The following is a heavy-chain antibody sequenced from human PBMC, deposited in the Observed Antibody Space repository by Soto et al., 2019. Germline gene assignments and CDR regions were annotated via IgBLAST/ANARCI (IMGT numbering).Heavy chain of an antibody. Sequence: GGSLRLSCAASGFTFSSYGMHWVRQAPGKGLEWVAVIWYDGSNKYYADSVKGRFTISRDNSKNTLYLQMNSLRAEDTAVHYCAKDHCTSMSCYFDFWGQGTLVTVSS. V-gene: IGHV3-33*06. D-gene: IGHD2-2*01. CDR2: IWYDGSNK. CDR3: AKDHCTSMSCYFDF. CDR1: GFTFSSYG. J-gene: IGHJ4*02.